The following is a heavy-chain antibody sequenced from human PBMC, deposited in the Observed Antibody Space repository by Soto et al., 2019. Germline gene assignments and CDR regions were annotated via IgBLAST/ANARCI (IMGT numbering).Heavy chain of an antibody. CDR3: ARESEDLTSNFDY. Sequence: GGSLRLSCAASGFRFSANWMSWVRRAPGKALEWVANINQAGNYIYYVDSVEGRFTISRDNAKNSLYLEMNSLRAEDTAVYYCARESEDLTSNFDYWGQGTLVTVSS. V-gene: IGHV3-7*01. CDR2: INQAGNYI. CDR1: GFRFSANW. J-gene: IGHJ4*02.